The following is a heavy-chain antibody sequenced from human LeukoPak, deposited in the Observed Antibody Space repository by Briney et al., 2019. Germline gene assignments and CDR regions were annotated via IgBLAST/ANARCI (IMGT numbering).Heavy chain of an antibody. D-gene: IGHD6-19*01. CDR1: GFTFSSYA. J-gene: IGHJ3*01. Sequence: GGSLRLSCAASGFTFSSYAMNWVRQAPGKGLEWVSVISGGGDRTDYADSVKGRFTISRDNSKNTLYLQMNSLRAEDTAVYYCAKASGWYVGDAFDVWGQGTMVTVSS. CDR3: AKASGWYVGDAFDV. CDR2: ISGGGDRT. V-gene: IGHV3-23*01.